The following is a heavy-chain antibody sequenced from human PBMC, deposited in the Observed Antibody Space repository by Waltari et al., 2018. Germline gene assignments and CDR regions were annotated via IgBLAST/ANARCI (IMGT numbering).Heavy chain of an antibody. J-gene: IGHJ6*02. V-gene: IGHV4-61*09. CDR2: LYTRGRP. D-gene: IGHD3-22*01. CDR3: ARDRRYYDSSGNYYYGMDV. Sequence: QVQLQESGPGLVKPSQTLSLTCPVSGGSISSGSYYWSWIRQPAGKGLEWIGYLYTRGRPNYNPALTSRVAISVDTSKNQFSLKLGSVTAADTAVYYCARDRRYYDSSGNYYYGMDVWGQWTTVTVSS. CDR1: GGSISSGSYY.